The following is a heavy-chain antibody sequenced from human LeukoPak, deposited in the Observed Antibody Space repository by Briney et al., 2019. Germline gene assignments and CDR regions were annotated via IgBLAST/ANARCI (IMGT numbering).Heavy chain of an antibody. CDR2: ISSSGSTI. V-gene: IGHV3-48*03. Sequence: PGGSLRLSCAASGFIFSSYEMNWVRQSPGKGLEWLSYISSSGSTIYYTDSVKGRFTISRDNAKNSLYLQMNSLRADDTAVYYCAREGISADEVADYFQHWSQGTQVTVSS. CDR3: AREGISADEVADYFQH. CDR1: GFIFSSYE. D-gene: IGHD6-13*01. J-gene: IGHJ1*01.